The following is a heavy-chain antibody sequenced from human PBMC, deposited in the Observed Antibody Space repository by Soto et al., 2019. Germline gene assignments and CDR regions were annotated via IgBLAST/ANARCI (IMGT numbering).Heavy chain of an antibody. Sequence: GGSLRLSCASSGVTFSSYAMHWVRQAPGKGLEWVAVISYDGSNKYYADSVKGRFTISRDNSKNTLYLQMNSLRAEDTAVYYCARDQYSSSWFYYYYYGMDVWGQGTTVTVSS. CDR3: ARDQYSSSWFYYYYYGMDV. J-gene: IGHJ6*02. CDR1: GVTFSSYA. V-gene: IGHV3-30-3*01. CDR2: ISYDGSNK. D-gene: IGHD6-13*01.